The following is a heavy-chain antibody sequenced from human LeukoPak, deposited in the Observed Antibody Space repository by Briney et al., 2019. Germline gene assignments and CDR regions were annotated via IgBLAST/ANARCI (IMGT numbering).Heavy chain of an antibody. CDR1: GFTFSGST. CDR3: TSPYSTSNVIY. CDR2: IRTKANSYAT. V-gene: IGHV3-73*01. D-gene: IGHD6-6*01. Sequence: PGESLKLSCAASGFTFSGSTMHWVRQASGKGLEWVGRIRTKANSYATAYAASVKGRFTISRDDSKNTAYLQMNSLKTEDTAVYYCTSPYSTSNVIYWGQGTLVTVSA. J-gene: IGHJ4*02.